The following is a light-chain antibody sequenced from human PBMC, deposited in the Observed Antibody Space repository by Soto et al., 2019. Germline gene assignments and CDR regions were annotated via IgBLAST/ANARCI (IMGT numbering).Light chain of an antibody. Sequence: QSVLTQPASVSGSPGQSITISCTGSSSDVGNYDYVSWYQQHPGKAPRLMIYEVTNRPSGVSHRFSGSKSGNTASLTISGLQADDEADYYCSSYTGTPTLVVFGGGTKVTVL. CDR3: SSYTGTPTLVV. V-gene: IGLV2-14*01. CDR2: EVT. J-gene: IGLJ2*01. CDR1: SSDVGNYDY.